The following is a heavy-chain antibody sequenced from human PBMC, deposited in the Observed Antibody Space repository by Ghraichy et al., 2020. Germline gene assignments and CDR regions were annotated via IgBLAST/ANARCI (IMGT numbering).Heavy chain of an antibody. CDR1: GYTFTSYG. CDR3: ARGPFITMVRGMGYYYYYYMDV. CDR2: ISAYNGNT. J-gene: IGHJ6*03. V-gene: IGHV1-18*04. Sequence: ASVKVSCKASGYTFTSYGISWVRQAPGQGLEWMGWISAYNGNTNYAQKLQGRVTMTTDTSTSTAYMELRSLRSDDTAVYYCARGPFITMVRGMGYYYYYYMDVWGKGTTVTVSS. D-gene: IGHD3-10*01.